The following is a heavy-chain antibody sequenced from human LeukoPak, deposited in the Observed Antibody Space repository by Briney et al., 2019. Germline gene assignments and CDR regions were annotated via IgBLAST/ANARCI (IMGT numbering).Heavy chain of an antibody. CDR2: INVGNGNT. D-gene: IGHD1-26*01. J-gene: IGHJ4*02. CDR3: ARADDLQRIVGVPLDY. Sequence: ASVKVSCKASGYTLTSHTIHWVRQAPGQRLEWMGWINVGNGNTKYSQNFQGRVTITRDTSASTAYMELSSLRSEDTAVYYCARADDLQRIVGVPLDYWGQGTLVTVSS. V-gene: IGHV1-3*01. CDR1: GYTLTSHT.